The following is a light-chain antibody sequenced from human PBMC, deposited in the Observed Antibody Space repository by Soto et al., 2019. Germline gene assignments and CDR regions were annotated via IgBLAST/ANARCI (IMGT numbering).Light chain of an antibody. J-gene: IGKJ2*01. CDR3: QQYGSSPPYT. CDR1: QSVSSSY. Sequence: EIVLTQSPGTLSLSPGERATLSCRASQSVSSSYLAWYQQKPAQAPRLLIYGASSRATGIPDRFSGSGSGTDFTLTISRLDPEDFAVYYCQQYGSSPPYTFGQGTKLEIK. V-gene: IGKV3-20*01. CDR2: GAS.